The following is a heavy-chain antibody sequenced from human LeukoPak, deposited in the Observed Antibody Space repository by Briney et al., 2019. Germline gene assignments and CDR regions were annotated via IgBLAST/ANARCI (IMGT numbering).Heavy chain of an antibody. CDR2: IIPIFGTA. CDR1: GGTFSSYA. Sequence: ASVKVSCKASGGTFSSYAISWVRQAPGQGLEWMGGIIPIFGTANYAQKFQGRVTITADESTSTAYMELSSLRSEDTAVYYCARDRRGHYDFWRGSPRKGFDPWGQGTLVTVSS. CDR3: ARDRRGHYDFWRGSPRKGFDP. J-gene: IGHJ5*02. D-gene: IGHD3-3*01. V-gene: IGHV1-69*13.